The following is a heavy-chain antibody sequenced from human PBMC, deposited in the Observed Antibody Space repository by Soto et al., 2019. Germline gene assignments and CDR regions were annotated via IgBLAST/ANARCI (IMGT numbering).Heavy chain of an antibody. Sequence: EVQLVESGGGLVQPGGSLRLSCAASGITVTNCFMTWVRQAPGKGLEWVSVISSAGGTYYADSVKGRFTISRDNYRNTLDLQINTPRAEDTAVYYCARDELGGAYDFWHGGQGTLVTVSS. J-gene: IGHJ4*02. CDR1: GITVTNCF. D-gene: IGHD3-3*01. CDR2: ISSAGGT. CDR3: ARDELGGAYDFWH. V-gene: IGHV3-66*01.